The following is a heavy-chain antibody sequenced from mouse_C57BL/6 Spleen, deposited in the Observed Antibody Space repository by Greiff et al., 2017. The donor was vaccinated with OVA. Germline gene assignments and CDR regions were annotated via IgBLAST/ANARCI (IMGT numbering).Heavy chain of an antibody. D-gene: IGHD2-3*01. CDR2: IWRGGST. CDR3: ANYDGYYVDAMDY. V-gene: IGHV2-5*01. CDR1: GFSLTSYG. J-gene: IGHJ4*01. Sequence: VKLMESGPGLVQPSQSLSITCTVSGFSLTSYGVHWVRQSPGKGLEWLGVIWRGGSTDYNAAFMSRLSITKDNSKSQVFFKMNSLQADDTAIYYCANYDGYYVDAMDYWGQGTSVTVSS.